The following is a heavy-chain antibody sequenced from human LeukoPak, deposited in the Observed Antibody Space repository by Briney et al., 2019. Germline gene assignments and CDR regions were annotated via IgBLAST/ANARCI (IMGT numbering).Heavy chain of an antibody. CDR2: ISSSSSYI. D-gene: IGHD6-19*01. J-gene: IGHJ3*02. V-gene: IGHV3-21*01. CDR3: ARDSAPSQQWQVVGEDAFDI. CDR1: GFTFSNAW. Sequence: GGSLRLSCAASGFTFSNAWMSWVRQAPGKGLEWVSSISSSSSYIYCADSVKGRFTISRDNAKNSLYLQMNSLRAEDTAVYYCARDSAPSQQWQVVGEDAFDIWGQGTMVTVSS.